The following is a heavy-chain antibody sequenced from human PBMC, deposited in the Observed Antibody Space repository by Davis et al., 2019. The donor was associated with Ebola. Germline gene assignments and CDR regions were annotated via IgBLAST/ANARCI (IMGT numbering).Heavy chain of an antibody. D-gene: IGHD3-22*01. CDR3: VSRDTSGYYFRDY. CDR2: IYTSGST. CDR1: GFTVSPSY. V-gene: IGHV3-66*01. Sequence: PGGSLRLSCAASGFTVSPSYMSWVRQAPGKGLEWVSIIYTSGSTYSADSVKGRFTSSRDNSKNTLYLQMNSLRAEDSAVYYCVSRDTSGYYFRDYWGQGTLVTVSS. J-gene: IGHJ4*02.